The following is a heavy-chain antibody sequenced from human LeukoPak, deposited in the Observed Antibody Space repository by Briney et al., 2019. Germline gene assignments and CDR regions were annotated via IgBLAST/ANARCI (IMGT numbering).Heavy chain of an antibody. Sequence: GGSLRLSCAASGFTLSSYAMSWVRQAPGKGLEWVSATSSSDAGTYYAASVRGRFTVSRDNSKNTLYLQMNSLRAEDTAVYYCAREGYSYGWFHYWGQGTLVTVSS. CDR1: GFTLSSYA. CDR2: TSSSDAGT. CDR3: AREGYSYGWFHY. V-gene: IGHV3-23*01. J-gene: IGHJ4*02. D-gene: IGHD5-18*01.